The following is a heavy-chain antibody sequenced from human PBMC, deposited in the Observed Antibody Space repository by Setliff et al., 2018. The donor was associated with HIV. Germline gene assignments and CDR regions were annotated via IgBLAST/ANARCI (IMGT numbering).Heavy chain of an antibody. V-gene: IGHV3-53*01. D-gene: IGHD3-22*01. Sequence: GGSLRLSCAASGFTVSNNYMSWFRQAQGKGLEWVSVIYSDGRTYYADSVKGRFTISRDNSKNTLYLQMNSLRAEDTAVYYCARSPYYYDSGGYPPDYWGQGTLVTVSS. CDR2: IYSDGRT. CDR1: GFTVSNNY. J-gene: IGHJ4*02. CDR3: ARSPYYYDSGGYPPDY.